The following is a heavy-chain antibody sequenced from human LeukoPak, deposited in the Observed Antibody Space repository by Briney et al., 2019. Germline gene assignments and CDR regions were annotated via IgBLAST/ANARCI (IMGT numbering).Heavy chain of an antibody. CDR2: IYYSGST. J-gene: IGHJ4*02. Sequence: SETLSHTCTVSGGSISSYYWSWIRQPPGKGLEWIGYIYYSGSTNYNPSLKSRVTISVDTSKNQFSLKLNSMTAADTAVYYCARVAVRYFDWLGENDYWGQGTLVTVSS. D-gene: IGHD3-9*01. V-gene: IGHV4-59*01. CDR3: ARVAVRYFDWLGENDY. CDR1: GGSISSYY.